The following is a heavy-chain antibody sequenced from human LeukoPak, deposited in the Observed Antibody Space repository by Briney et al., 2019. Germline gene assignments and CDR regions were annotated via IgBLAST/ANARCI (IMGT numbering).Heavy chain of an antibody. CDR3: ARVSNYYGSGSYPLYFDY. CDR2: INPNGGGT. D-gene: IGHD3-10*01. V-gene: IGHV1-2*02. J-gene: IGHJ4*02. CDR1: GYTFTGYY. Sequence: ASVKVSCKASGYTFTGYYMHWVRQAPGQGLEWMGWINPNGGGTNYAQKFQGRVTMTRDTSISTAYMELSRLRSDDTAVYYCARVSNYYGSGSYPLYFDYWGQGTLVTVSS.